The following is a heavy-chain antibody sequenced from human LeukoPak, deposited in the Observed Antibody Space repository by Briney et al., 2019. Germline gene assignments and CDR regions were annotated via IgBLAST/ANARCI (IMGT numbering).Heavy chain of an antibody. CDR1: GYTLTSYG. D-gene: IGHD5-18*01. CDR3: ARDGAAMATHFAY. V-gene: IGHV1-18*04. Sequence: ASVKVSCKASGYTLTSYGISWVRQAAGRGLEWMGWISAYNGNTNYAQKLQGRVTMTTDTSTSTASMEMRSLRSDDTAGYNCARDGAAMATHFAYWGQGTLVTVSS. J-gene: IGHJ4*02. CDR2: ISAYNGNT.